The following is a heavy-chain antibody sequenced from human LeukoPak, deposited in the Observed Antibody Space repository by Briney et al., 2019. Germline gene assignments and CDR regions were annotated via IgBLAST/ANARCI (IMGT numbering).Heavy chain of an antibody. CDR2: ISGSGGST. V-gene: IGHV3-23*01. J-gene: IGHJ3*02. CDR3: ARALRYFDWSWPNSNAFDI. CDR1: GFTVYNYA. Sequence: GGSLRLSCAASGFTVYNYAMSWVRQAPGKGLEWVSAISGSGGSTYYADSVKGRFTISRDNSKNTLYLQMNSLRAEDTAVYYCARALRYFDWSWPNSNAFDIWGQGTMVTVSS. D-gene: IGHD3-9*01.